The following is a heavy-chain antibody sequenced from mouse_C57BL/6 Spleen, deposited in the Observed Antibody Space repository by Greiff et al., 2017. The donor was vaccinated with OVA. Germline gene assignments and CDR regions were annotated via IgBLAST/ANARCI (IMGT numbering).Heavy chain of an antibody. J-gene: IGHJ3*01. CDR1: GYTFTSYW. CDR2: IAPSDSDT. V-gene: IGHV1-52*01. D-gene: IGHD1-1*01. CDR3: DLYYNGSSAFAY. Sequence: QVQLQQPGAELVRPGSSVKLSCKASGYTFTSYWMHWVKQRPIQGLAWIGNIAPSDSDTHYNQKFKDKATLTVDKSPSTAYMQLSSLTSEDSAVYDCDLYYNGSSAFAYWGQGTLVTVSA.